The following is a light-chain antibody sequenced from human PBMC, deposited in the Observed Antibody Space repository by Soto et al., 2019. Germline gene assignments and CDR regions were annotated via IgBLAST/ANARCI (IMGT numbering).Light chain of an antibody. Sequence: QAVVTQPPSVSGAPGQRVTISCTGSSSNIGAGYDVHWYQQLPGTAPKLLIYGNSNRPSGVPDRFSGSKSGTSASLAISGLRSEDEADYYCAAWDDSLSGHVVFGGGTKLTVL. J-gene: IGLJ2*01. V-gene: IGLV1-40*01. CDR3: AAWDDSLSGHVV. CDR2: GNS. CDR1: SSNIGAGYD.